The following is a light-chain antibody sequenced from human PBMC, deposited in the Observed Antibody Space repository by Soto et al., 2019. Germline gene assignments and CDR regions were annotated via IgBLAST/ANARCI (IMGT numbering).Light chain of an antibody. CDR1: SSAFGGYNY. CDR2: EVS. J-gene: IGLJ3*02. CDR3: SSYTISSTWV. V-gene: IGLV2-14*01. Sequence: QSALTQPASVSGSPGQSITISCTGTSSAFGGYNYVSWYQQHPGKAPKVVIYEVSNRPSGVANRFSGSKSGNTASLTISGLQAEDEADYYCSSYTISSTWVFGGGTKLTVL.